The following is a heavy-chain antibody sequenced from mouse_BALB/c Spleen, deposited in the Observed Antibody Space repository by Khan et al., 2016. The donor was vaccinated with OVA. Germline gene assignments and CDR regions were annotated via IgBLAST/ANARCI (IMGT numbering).Heavy chain of an antibody. D-gene: IGHD1-1*01. CDR3: VNHGSSSAWCTY. J-gene: IGHJ3*01. CDR1: GYTFTSYW. CDR2: INPSTGYT. V-gene: IGHV1-7*01. Sequence: VQLQQSGAELAKPGASVKMSCKASGYTFTSYWMHWVIQRPGQGLEWIGYINPSTGYTEYNQRFKDKATLTADESSSTAYMQLSSLTSEDSAVYYCVNHGSSSAWCTYWGQGTLGTGSA.